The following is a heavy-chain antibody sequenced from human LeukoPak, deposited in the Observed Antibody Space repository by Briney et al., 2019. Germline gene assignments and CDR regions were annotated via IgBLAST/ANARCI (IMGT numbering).Heavy chain of an antibody. CDR1: RFTFSTYA. V-gene: IGHV3-23*01. J-gene: IGHJ4*02. CDR2: LSDGGGYT. Sequence: GGSLRLSCAASRFTFSTYAMSWVRQAPGKGLEWVSGLSDGGGYTYHADSVKGRFTKNTLYLQMNSLRAEVTAIYYCATAYSTTWSFSDLWGQGTLVTVSS. CDR3: ATAYSTTWSFSDL. D-gene: IGHD6-13*01.